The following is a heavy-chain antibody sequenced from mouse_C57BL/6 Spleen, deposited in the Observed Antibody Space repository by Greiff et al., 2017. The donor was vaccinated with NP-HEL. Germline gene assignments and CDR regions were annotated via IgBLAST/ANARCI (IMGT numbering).Heavy chain of an antibody. CDR2: INPNNGGT. Sequence: EVQLQQSGPELVKPGASVKISCKASGYTFTDYYMNWVKQSHGKSLEWIGDINPNNGGTSYNQKFTGKATLTVDKSSSTAYMELRSLTSEDSACYYCASTVVAPNAYWGQGTLVTVSA. J-gene: IGHJ3*01. CDR3: ASTVVAPNAY. CDR1: GYTFTDYY. D-gene: IGHD1-1*01. V-gene: IGHV1-26*01.